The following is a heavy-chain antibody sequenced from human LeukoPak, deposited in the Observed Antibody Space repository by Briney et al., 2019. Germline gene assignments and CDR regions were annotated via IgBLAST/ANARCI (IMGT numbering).Heavy chain of an antibody. CDR3: ARTSLGGAWFDP. V-gene: IGHV4-30-4*08. J-gene: IGHJ5*02. D-gene: IGHD3-10*01. Sequence: LRLSCAASGFTFSDYYWSWIRQPPGKGLEWIGYIYYNGSTYYNPSLKSRVTISVDTSKNQFSLKLSSVTAADTAVYYCARTSLGGAWFDPWGQGTLVTVSS. CDR1: GFTFSDYY. CDR2: IYYNGST.